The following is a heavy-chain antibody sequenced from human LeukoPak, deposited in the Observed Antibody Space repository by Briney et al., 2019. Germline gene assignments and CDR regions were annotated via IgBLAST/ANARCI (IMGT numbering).Heavy chain of an antibody. CDR1: GFTSSSYW. CDR2: IYSGGST. Sequence: PGGSLRLSCAASGFTSSSYWMSWVRQAPGKGLEWVSVIYSGGSTYYADSVKGRFTISRDNSKNTLYLQMNSLRAEDTAVYYCARSGLYYSGSYYFDYWGQGTLVTVSS. J-gene: IGHJ4*02. V-gene: IGHV3-53*01. D-gene: IGHD1-26*01. CDR3: ARSGLYYSGSYYFDY.